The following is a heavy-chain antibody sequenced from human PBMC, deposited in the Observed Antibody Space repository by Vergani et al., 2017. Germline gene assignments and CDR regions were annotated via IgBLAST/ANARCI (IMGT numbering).Heavy chain of an antibody. CDR3: AIELSVLAVAGHYYYYYGMDV. D-gene: IGHD6-19*01. CDR2: INPNSGGT. CDR1: GYTFTGYY. J-gene: IGHJ6*02. Sequence: QVQLVQSGAEVKKPGASVKVSCKASGYTFTGYYMHWVRQAPGQGLEWMGWINPNSGGTNYAQKFQGRVTMTRDTSISTAYMELSRLRSDDTAVYYCAIELSVLAVAGHYYYYYGMDVWGQGTTVTVSS. V-gene: IGHV1-2*02.